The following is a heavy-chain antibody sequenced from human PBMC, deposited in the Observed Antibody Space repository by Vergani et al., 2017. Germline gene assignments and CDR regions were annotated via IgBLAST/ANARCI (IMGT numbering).Heavy chain of an antibody. CDR1: GFTFSSYA. D-gene: IGHD6-6*01. Sequence: EVQLVESGGGLVQPGGSLRLSCAASGFTFSSYAMNWVRQAPGKGLEYVSAISSNGGSTYYANSVKGRFTISRDNSKNTLYIQMGSLRAEDMAVYYCARGGRYSSSSPTDYWGQGTLVTVSS. CDR3: ARGGRYSSSSPTDY. J-gene: IGHJ4*02. V-gene: IGHV3-64*01. CDR2: ISSNGGST.